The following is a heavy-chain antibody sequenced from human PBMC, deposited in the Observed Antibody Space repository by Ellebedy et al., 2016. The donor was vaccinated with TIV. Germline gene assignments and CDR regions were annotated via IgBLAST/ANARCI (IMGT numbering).Heavy chain of an antibody. J-gene: IGHJ3*02. CDR1: GFTFSIYA. Sequence: GESLKISCAASGFTFSIYAMRWVRQAPGKGLEWVSTISGTGSSTYYADSVKGRFTISRDNSKNTLYLQMKNLRTEDTALYYCTKDKTTTTAYDALDIWGQGAMVAVSS. CDR3: TKDKTTTTAYDALDI. V-gene: IGHV3-23*01. CDR2: ISGTGSST. D-gene: IGHD4-17*01.